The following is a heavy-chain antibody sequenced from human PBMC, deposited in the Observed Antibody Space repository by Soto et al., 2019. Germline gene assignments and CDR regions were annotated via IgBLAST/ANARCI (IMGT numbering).Heavy chain of an antibody. CDR3: ARGGAYDFWSGAGAYYYYCMDV. D-gene: IGHD3-3*01. CDR2: ISSSSSYI. CDR1: GFTFSSYS. Sequence: GGSLRLSCAASGFTFSSYSMNWVRQAPGKGLEWVSSISSSSSYIYYADSVKGRFTISRDNAKNSLYLQMNSLRAEDTAVYYCARGGAYDFWSGAGAYYYYCMDVWGKGTTVTVSS. J-gene: IGHJ6*03. V-gene: IGHV3-21*01.